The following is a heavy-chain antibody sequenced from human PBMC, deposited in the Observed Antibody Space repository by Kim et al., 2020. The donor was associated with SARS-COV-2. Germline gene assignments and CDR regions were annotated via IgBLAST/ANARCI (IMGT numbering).Heavy chain of an antibody. Sequence: SVKVSCKASGGTFSTYGFSWVRQAPGQGLQWMGRIIPIVGIPKYAQKFQGSVTITADKSTGTVYMELSSLRSDDTAVYYCARDGDCSSTNCYTEETFD. CDR2: IIPIVGIP. V-gene: IGHV1-69*04. CDR3: ARDGDCSSTNCYTEETFD. D-gene: IGHD2-2*02. CDR1: GGTFSTYG. J-gene: IGHJ4*01.